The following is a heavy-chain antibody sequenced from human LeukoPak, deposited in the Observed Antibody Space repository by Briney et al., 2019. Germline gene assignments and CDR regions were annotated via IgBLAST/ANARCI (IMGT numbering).Heavy chain of an antibody. CDR3: ARVDSGSACAS. J-gene: IGHJ1*01. CDR2: ISRNGHNT. D-gene: IGHD6-19*01. V-gene: IGHV3-64*01. Sequence: GGSLRLSCAASGFTLSSYSMHWVRQAPGKGLEFVSAISRNGHNTYYGNSVKGRFTISRDISKNTLHLQMGSLRPEDMAVYYCARVDSGSACASWGQGILVTVSS. CDR1: GFTLSSYS.